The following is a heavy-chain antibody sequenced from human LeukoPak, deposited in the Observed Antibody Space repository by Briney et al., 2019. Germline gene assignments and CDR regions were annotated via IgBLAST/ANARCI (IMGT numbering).Heavy chain of an antibody. CDR2: IWYDGSNK. D-gene: IGHD1-7*01. V-gene: IGHV3-33*01. CDR1: GFTFSSYG. Sequence: GGSLRLSCAASGFTFSSYGMHWVRQAPGKGLEWVAVIWYDGSNKYYADSVKGRFTISRDNSKNTLYLQMNSLRAEDTAVYCCARAITGTTVFDYWGQGTLVTVSS. J-gene: IGHJ4*02. CDR3: ARAITGTTVFDY.